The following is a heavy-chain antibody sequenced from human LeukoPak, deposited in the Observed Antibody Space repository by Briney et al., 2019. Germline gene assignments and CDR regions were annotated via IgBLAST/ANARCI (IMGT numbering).Heavy chain of an antibody. CDR2: ISGSGGST. V-gene: IGHV3-23*01. CDR3: AKGETTVVTEGYYFDY. D-gene: IGHD4-23*01. Sequence: GGSLRLSCAASGFNLQNYAMSWVRQAPGKGLEWVSAISGSGGSTYYADSVKGRFTISRDNSKNTLYLQMNSLRAEDTAVYYCAKGETTVVTEGYYFDYWGQGTLVTVSS. CDR1: GFNLQNYA. J-gene: IGHJ4*02.